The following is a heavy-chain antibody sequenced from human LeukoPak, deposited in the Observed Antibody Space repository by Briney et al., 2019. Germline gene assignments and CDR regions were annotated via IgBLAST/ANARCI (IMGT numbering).Heavy chain of an antibody. D-gene: IGHD5-12*01. V-gene: IGHV3-30*18. CDR2: ISYDGSNK. CDR3: AKTSSGHDNALFDY. Sequence: PGRSLTLSCAASGFTFNSYGIHWVRQAPGKGLEWVAVISYDGSNKYYADSVKGRFTISRDNSKNTVYLQMSSLRAEDTAVYYCAKTSSGHDNALFDYWGQGTLVIVSS. J-gene: IGHJ4*02. CDR1: GFTFNSYG.